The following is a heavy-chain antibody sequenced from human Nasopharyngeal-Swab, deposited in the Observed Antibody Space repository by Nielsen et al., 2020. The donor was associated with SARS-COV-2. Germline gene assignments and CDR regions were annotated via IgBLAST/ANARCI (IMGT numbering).Heavy chain of an antibody. CDR2: VSSTSSYI. V-gene: IGHV3-21*01. J-gene: IGHJ3*02. CDR1: GFTFSSYS. D-gene: IGHD3-22*01. CDR3: ARDRGEDSSGFVDAFDI. Sequence: GGSLRLSCAASGFTFSSYSMNWVRQAPGKGLEWVSSVSSTSSYIYYADSLKGRFTISRDNAKNSLYLQLNSLRVEDTAVFYCARDRGEDSSGFVDAFDIWGQGTMVTVSS.